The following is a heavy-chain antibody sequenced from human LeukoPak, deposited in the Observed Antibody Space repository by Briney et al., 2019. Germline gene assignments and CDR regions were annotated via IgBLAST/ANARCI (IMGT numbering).Heavy chain of an antibody. CDR1: GFTFDDYA. V-gene: IGHV3-43*02. CDR3: AKNTPPDILTVYDSTYYYYCMDV. CDR2: ISGDGGST. Sequence: GGSLRLSCAASGFTFDDYAMHWVRHAPGRGLEWVSFISGDGGSTYYADCVKGRFTISRDNSKNSLYLQMTSLRTEDTSLYYCAKNTPPDILTVYDSTYYYYCMDVWGQGTTVTVSS. D-gene: IGHD3-9*01. J-gene: IGHJ6*02.